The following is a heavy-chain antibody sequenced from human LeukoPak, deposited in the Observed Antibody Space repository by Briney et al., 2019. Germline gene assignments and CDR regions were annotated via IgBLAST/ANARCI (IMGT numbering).Heavy chain of an antibody. CDR2: ITWNGGQT. Sequence: PGGSLRLSCAASGFTFSSYSMNWVRHGPGKGLEWVSTITWNGGQTAYADSVKGRFTISRDNAKNSLYLEMNSLSPEDTALYYCARSSTTVTTRFFDLWGRGTLVTVSS. D-gene: IGHD4-17*01. V-gene: IGHV3-20*04. CDR1: GFTFSSYS. CDR3: ARSSTTVTTRFFDL. J-gene: IGHJ2*01.